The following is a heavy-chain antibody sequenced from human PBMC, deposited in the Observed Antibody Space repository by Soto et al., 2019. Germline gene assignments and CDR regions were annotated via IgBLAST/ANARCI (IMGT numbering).Heavy chain of an antibody. CDR1: GFTFSDYY. CDR3: AKDQRGSNYGYFQY. V-gene: IGHV3-30*18. Sequence: QVQLVESGGGLVKPGGSLRLSCAASGFTFSDYYMSWIRQAPGKGLEWVTLISSDGNKKYYGDSVQGRFTISRDNSKNTLYLEMDSLRPEDTAIYYCAKDQRGSNYGYFQYWGQGTLVTVSS. J-gene: IGHJ1*01. D-gene: IGHD4-4*01. CDR2: ISSDGNKK.